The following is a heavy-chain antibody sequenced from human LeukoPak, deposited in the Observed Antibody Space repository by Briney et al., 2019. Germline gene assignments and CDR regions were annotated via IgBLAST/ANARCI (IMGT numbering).Heavy chain of an antibody. J-gene: IGHJ4*02. CDR1: GFTFSSYA. Sequence: PGGSLRLSCAASGFTFSSYAMSWVRQAPGKGLEWVAVIWFDGINKFYADSVKGRFTISRDNSKNTLYLQMNSLRAEDTAVYYCASSAGALIDCWGQGTLVIVSS. D-gene: IGHD6-19*01. CDR2: IWFDGINK. CDR3: ASSAGALIDC. V-gene: IGHV3-33*08.